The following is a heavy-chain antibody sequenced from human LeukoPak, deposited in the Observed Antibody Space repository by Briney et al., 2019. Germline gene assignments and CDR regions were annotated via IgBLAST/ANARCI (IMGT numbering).Heavy chain of an antibody. V-gene: IGHV3-53*01. CDR2: IYSGGSI. CDR1: GFTVSSNY. Sequence: GGSLRLSCAASGFTVSSNYMSWVRQAPGKGLEWVSIIYSGGSIYYADSVKGRFTISRDNSKNTVYLQMNSLRAEDTAVYYCARTPGGSGNLFDYWGQGTLVTVSS. J-gene: IGHJ4*02. CDR3: ARTPGGSGNLFDY. D-gene: IGHD3-10*01.